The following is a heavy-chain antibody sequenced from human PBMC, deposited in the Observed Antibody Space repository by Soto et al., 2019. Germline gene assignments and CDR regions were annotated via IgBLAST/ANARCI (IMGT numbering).Heavy chain of an antibody. V-gene: IGHV4-38-2*02. CDR2: IYHSGST. CDR1: GYSISSGYY. CDR3: AREPRSSGYLVD. D-gene: IGHD3-22*01. J-gene: IGHJ4*02. Sequence: TSETLSLTCAVSGYSISSGYYWGWIRQTPGKGLEWIASIYHSGSTYYNPSLKSRVTISLDTSKNQFSLNLSSVTAADTAVYYCAREPRSSGYLVDWGQGTLVNV.